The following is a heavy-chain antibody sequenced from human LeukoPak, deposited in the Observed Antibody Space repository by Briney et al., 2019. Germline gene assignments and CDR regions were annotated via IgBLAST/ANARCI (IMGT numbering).Heavy chain of an antibody. D-gene: IGHD1-26*01. CDR3: ARGEVGGSYGIAFDY. Sequence: GASVNVSCKASGYTFISYGISWVRQAPGQGLEWMGWISAYNGNTNYAQKFQGRVTMTTDTSTSTAYMELRSLRSDDTAVYYCARGEVGGSYGIAFDYWGQGTLVTVSS. CDR2: ISAYNGNT. V-gene: IGHV1-18*01. CDR1: GYTFISYG. J-gene: IGHJ4*02.